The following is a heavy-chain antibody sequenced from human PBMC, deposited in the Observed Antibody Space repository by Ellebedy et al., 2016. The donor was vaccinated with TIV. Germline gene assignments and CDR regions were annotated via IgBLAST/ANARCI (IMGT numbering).Heavy chain of an antibody. Sequence: GESLKISCAASGFIVSSNYMSWVRQAPGKGLEWVSVIYSGGNTYYADPVKGRFTISRDNSKNTLYLQMNSLRAEDTAVYYCARGISRDGYNYYYYGMDVWGQGTTVTVSS. CDR3: ARGISRDGYNYYYYGMDV. CDR1: GFIVSSNY. V-gene: IGHV3-66*01. D-gene: IGHD5-24*01. J-gene: IGHJ6*02. CDR2: IYSGGNT.